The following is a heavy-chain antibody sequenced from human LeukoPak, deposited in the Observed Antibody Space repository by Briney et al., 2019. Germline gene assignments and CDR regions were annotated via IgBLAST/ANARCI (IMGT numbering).Heavy chain of an antibody. CDR2: ISYDGSNK. J-gene: IGHJ6*02. V-gene: IGHV3-30*18. CDR1: GFTFSSYG. D-gene: IGHD3-10*01. Sequence: GGSLRLSCAASGFTFSSYGMHWVRQAPGKGLEWVAVISYDGSNKYYADSVKGRLTISRDNSKNTLYLQLSSLRAEDTAVYYCAKELITMVRGSPMDVWGQGTTVTVSS. CDR3: AKELITMVRGSPMDV.